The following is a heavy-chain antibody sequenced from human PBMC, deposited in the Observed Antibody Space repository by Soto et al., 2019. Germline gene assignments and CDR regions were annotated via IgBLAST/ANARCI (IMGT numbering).Heavy chain of an antibody. Sequence: GGSLRLSCAASGFTFSSYGMHWVRQAPGKGLEWVAVISYDGSNKYYADSVKGRFTISRDNSKNTLYLQMNSLRAEDTAVYYCAKGSFFSSTSCCMKHWGQGTLVTVSS. D-gene: IGHD2-2*01. CDR1: GFTFSSYG. CDR2: ISYDGSNK. CDR3: AKGSFFSSTSCCMKH. J-gene: IGHJ4*02. V-gene: IGHV3-30*18.